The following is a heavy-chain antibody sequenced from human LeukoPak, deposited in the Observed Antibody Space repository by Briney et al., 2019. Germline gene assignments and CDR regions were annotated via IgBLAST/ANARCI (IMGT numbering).Heavy chain of an antibody. CDR1: GGTFSSYA. D-gene: IGHD6-13*01. Sequence: GSSVKVSCKASGGTFSSYAISWVRQAPGQRLEWMGWINAGNGNTKYSQKFQGRVTITRDTSASTAYMELSSLRSEDTAVYYCARFYSSSWDAFDYWGQGTLVTVSS. V-gene: IGHV1-3*01. CDR3: ARFYSSSWDAFDY. CDR2: INAGNGNT. J-gene: IGHJ4*02.